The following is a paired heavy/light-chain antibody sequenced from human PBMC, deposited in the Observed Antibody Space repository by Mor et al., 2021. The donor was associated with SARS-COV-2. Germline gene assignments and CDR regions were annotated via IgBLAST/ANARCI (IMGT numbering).Light chain of an antibody. Sequence: QSVLTQPPSVSGAPGQRVTISCTGSSSNIGAGYDVHWYQQLPGTAPKLLIYGNSNRPSGVPDRFSGSKSGTSASLAITGLQAEDEADYYCQSYDSSLSRVFGGGTKLTVL. CDR1: SSNIGAGYD. J-gene: IGLJ2*01. CDR3: QSYDSSLSRV. V-gene: IGLV1-40*01. CDR2: GNS.
Heavy chain of an antibody. Sequence: QVQLVQSGAEVKKPGSSVKVSCKASGGTFSSYAISWVRQAPGQGLEWMGGIIPIFGTANYAQKFQGRVTITADESTSTAYMELSSLRSEDTAVYYCARDIVVVPAAGYYYYGMDVWGQGTTVTVSS. V-gene: IGHV1-69*01. CDR1: GGTFSSYA. J-gene: IGHJ6*02. CDR3: ARDIVVVPAAGYYYYGMDV. CDR2: IIPIFGTA. D-gene: IGHD2-2*01.